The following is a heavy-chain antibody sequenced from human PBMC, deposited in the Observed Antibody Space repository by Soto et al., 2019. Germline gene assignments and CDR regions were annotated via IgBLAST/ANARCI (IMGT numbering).Heavy chain of an antibody. J-gene: IGHJ4*02. CDR3: ARLDQDRWGSLDF. D-gene: IGHD2-21*01. CDR1: GDSISRSY. Sequence: QLQLQESGPGLVKPSETLSLTCTVSGDSISRSYWSWIRQPPGKGLEWLGYVYFSGSTIYNPSLRRRRAISVDKSRSQFSLRLRCVTAADTAVYYCARLDQDRWGSLDFWGQGTLVPVSS. V-gene: IGHV4-59*01. CDR2: VYFSGST.